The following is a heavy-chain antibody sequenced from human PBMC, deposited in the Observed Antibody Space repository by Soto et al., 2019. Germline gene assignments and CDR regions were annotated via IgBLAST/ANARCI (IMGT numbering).Heavy chain of an antibody. D-gene: IGHD6-19*01. V-gene: IGHV4-59*01. J-gene: IGHJ4*02. Sequence: SETLSLTCTVSGGSISSYYWSWIRQTPGKGLEWIGYIYYSGSTNYNPSLKSRVTISVDTSKNQFSLKLNSVTAADTAVYYCARNLREWLDIFAYWGQGTLVTVSS. CDR3: ARNLREWLDIFAY. CDR1: GGSISSYY. CDR2: IYYSGST.